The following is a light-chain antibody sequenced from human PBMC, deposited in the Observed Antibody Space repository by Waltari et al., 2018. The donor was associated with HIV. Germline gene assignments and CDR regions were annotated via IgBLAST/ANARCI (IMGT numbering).Light chain of an antibody. CDR1: TSKPRSVF. Sequence: QPVLTQPPSMSAAPGQNLTIACAVTTSKPRSVFLPCYQQPPGTAPKLLIYDDDKRPSGIPDRFSGSKSGTSATLGITGLQPGDEGDYHCGTWDRFLRVGVFGGGTKLTVL. V-gene: IGLV1-51*01. CDR3: GTWDRFLRVGV. J-gene: IGLJ2*01. CDR2: DDD.